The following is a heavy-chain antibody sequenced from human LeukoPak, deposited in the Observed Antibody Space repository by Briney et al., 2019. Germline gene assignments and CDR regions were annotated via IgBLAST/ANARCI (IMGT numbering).Heavy chain of an antibody. Sequence: GASVTVSFKASGYTFTSYGISWVRQAPGQGLEWMGCISAYNGNTNYAQKLQGRVTMTTDTSTSTAYMELRSLRSDDTAVYYCARDFDYGDCGFDYWGQGTLVTVSS. D-gene: IGHD4-17*01. V-gene: IGHV1-18*01. CDR3: ARDFDYGDCGFDY. CDR1: GYTFTSYG. CDR2: ISAYNGNT. J-gene: IGHJ4*02.